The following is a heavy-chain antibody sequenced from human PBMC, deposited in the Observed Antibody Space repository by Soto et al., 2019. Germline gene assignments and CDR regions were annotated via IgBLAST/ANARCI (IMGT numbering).Heavy chain of an antibody. CDR2: ISAHNGHT. J-gene: IGHJ4*02. V-gene: IGHV1-18*01. CDR3: ARVAGGRPDH. Sequence: QVHLVQSGAEVKKPGASVKVSCKASGYTFPSYGISWIRQAPGPGLVWMGWISAHNGHTKYTQNFQGRVTMTTDIATSTAHMELRGPSSDDTAVYYCARVAGGRPDHWGQGTLGTVAS. CDR1: GYTFPSYG. D-gene: IGHD2-15*01.